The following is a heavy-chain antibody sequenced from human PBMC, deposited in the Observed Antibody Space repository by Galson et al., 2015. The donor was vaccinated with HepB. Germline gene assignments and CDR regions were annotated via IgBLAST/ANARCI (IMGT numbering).Heavy chain of an antibody. CDR1: GFTFSSYG. V-gene: IGHV3-33*01. J-gene: IGHJ4*02. Sequence: SLRLSCAASGFTFSSYGMHWVRQAPGKGLEWVAVIWYDGSNKYYADSVKGRFTISRDNSKNTLYLQMNSLRAEDTAVYYCARDGKQQLVLDNWGQGTLVTVSS. CDR2: IWYDGSNK. D-gene: IGHD6-13*01. CDR3: ARDGKQQLVLDN.